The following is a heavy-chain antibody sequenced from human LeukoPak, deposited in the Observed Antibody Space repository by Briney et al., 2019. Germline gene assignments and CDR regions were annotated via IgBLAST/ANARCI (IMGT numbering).Heavy chain of an antibody. V-gene: IGHV4-59*08. D-gene: IGHD6-19*01. CDR3: ARQGPVAGIPFDY. CDR2: IYYSGST. CDR1: GDSVSSSYY. Sequence: SETLSLTCSVSGDSVSSSYYWSWIRQPPGKGLEWIGYIYYSGSTNYNPSLKSRVTISVDTSKNQFSLKLSSVTAADTAVYYCARQGPVAGIPFDYWGQGTLVTVSS. J-gene: IGHJ4*02.